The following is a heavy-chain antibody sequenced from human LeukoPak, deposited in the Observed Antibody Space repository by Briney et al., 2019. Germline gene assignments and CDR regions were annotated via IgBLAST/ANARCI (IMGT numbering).Heavy chain of an antibody. V-gene: IGHV4-4*07. Sequence: PLETLSLTCTVSGGSISSYYWSWIRQPAGKGLEWIGRIYTSGSTNYNPSLSLKGRVTISVDTSKNQFSLKLSSVTAADTAVYYCARDRPWAANYWGQGTLVTVSS. CDR1: GGSISSYY. D-gene: IGHD6-6*01. J-gene: IGHJ4*02. CDR2: IYTSGST. CDR3: ARDRPWAANY.